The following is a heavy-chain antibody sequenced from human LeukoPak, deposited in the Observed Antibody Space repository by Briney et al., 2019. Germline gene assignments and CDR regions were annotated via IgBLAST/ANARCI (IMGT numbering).Heavy chain of an antibody. Sequence: GGSLRLSCAASGITVSSSYLSWVRQAPGKGLEWVSLIYSGGSTCYADSVKGRFTVSRDNSKHTLYLQMDSLRAEDTAVYYCARAFGYDWRLDYWGQGTLVTVSS. CDR2: IYSGGST. J-gene: IGHJ4*02. V-gene: IGHV3-53*01. CDR3: ARAFGYDWRLDY. CDR1: GITVSSSY. D-gene: IGHD5-12*01.